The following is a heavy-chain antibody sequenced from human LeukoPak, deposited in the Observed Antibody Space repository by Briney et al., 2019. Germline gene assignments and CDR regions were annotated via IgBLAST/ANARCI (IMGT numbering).Heavy chain of an antibody. CDR3: AKEHDGGYDY. CDR2: MSYDGSNT. J-gene: IGHJ4*02. D-gene: IGHD5-12*01. V-gene: IGHV3-30*18. CDR1: GFTFSSYG. Sequence: GGSLRLSCAASGFTFSSYGMHWVRQAPGKGLEWVAVMSYDGSNTYHIDSVKGRFTISRDNSKNTLYLQMNSLRIDDTAVYYCAKEHDGGYDYWGQGTLVTVSS.